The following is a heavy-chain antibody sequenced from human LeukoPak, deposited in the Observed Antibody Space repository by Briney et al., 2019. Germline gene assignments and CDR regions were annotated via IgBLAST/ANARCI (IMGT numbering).Heavy chain of an antibody. Sequence: GGSLRLSCVASGFTFSNYVMSWVRQAPGKGLEWVSSISASGGSTYYADSVEGRFTISRDNSKNTLYLQMNSLRDEDTAVYYCAAPNGGSLSFDSWGQGTLVTVSS. CDR1: GFTFSNYV. V-gene: IGHV3-23*01. CDR3: AAPNGGSLSFDS. J-gene: IGHJ4*02. CDR2: ISASGGST. D-gene: IGHD7-27*01.